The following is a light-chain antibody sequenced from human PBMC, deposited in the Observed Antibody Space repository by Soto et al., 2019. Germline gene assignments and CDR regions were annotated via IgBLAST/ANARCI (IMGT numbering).Light chain of an antibody. CDR2: KAS. CDR3: QQYNSYPVWT. V-gene: IGKV1-5*03. CDR1: QSIDKY. Sequence: DNQMTQSPSTLSASAGDRVTITCRASQSIDKYLAWYQQKPGKAPKLLISKASTLQSGVPSRFSGSGSGTEFTLTISSLQPDDFATYYCQQYNSYPVWTFGQGTKVEIK. J-gene: IGKJ1*01.